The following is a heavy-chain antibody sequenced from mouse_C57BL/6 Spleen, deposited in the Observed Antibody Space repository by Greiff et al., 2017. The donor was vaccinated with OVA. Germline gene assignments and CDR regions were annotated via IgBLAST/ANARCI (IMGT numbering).Heavy chain of an antibody. D-gene: IGHD1-1*01. CDR1: GYTFTSYW. CDR2: IYPGSGST. Sequence: QVQLQQPGAELVKPGASVKMSCKASGYTFTSYWITWVKQRPGQGLEWIGDIYPGSGSTNYNEKFKSKATLTVDTSSSTAYMQLSSLTSEDSAVCYCARFITTVVPIDYWGKGTTLTVSS. CDR3: ARFITTVVPIDY. J-gene: IGHJ2*01. V-gene: IGHV1-55*01.